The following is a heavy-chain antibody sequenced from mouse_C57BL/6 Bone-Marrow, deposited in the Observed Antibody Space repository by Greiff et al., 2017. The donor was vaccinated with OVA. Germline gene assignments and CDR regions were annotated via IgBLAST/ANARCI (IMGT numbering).Heavy chain of an antibody. V-gene: IGHV1-81*01. CDR2: IYPRSGNP. CDR3: AREVITTVVAPFDD. J-gene: IGHJ2*01. Sequence: VQLQESGAELARPGASVKLSCKASGYTFTSYGISWVQQRTGQGLEWIGEIYPRSGNPYYNEKFKGKATLTADKSSSTAYMELRSLTSEDSAVYFCAREVITTVVAPFDDWGQGTTLTVSS. CDR1: GYTFTSYG. D-gene: IGHD1-1*01.